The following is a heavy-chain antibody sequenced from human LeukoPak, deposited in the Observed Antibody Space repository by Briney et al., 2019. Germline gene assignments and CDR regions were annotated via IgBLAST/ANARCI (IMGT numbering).Heavy chain of an antibody. CDR1: GGSFSGYY. CDR3: ASSCGGDCLSS. V-gene: IGHV4-34*01. D-gene: IGHD2-21*02. Sequence: SETLSLTCAVYGGSFSGYYWSWIGQPPGKGLEWIGEINHSGSTNYNPSLKSRVTISVDTSKNQFSLKLSSVTAADTAVYYCASSCGGDCLSSRGQGTLVTVSS. CDR2: INHSGST. J-gene: IGHJ4*02.